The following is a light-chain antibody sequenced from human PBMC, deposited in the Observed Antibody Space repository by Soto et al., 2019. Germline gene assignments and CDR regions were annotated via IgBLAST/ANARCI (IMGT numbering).Light chain of an antibody. CDR3: QQYNSYPWT. V-gene: IGKV1-5*01. Sequence: DIQMTQSPSTLSASVGDRVTITCRASQSISSWLAWYQQKPGKAPNLLIYDASSLESGVPSKLSGSRSGTEFTITIRSLQPDGFATSYCQQYNSYPWTFGQGTKVEIK. CDR2: DAS. CDR1: QSISSW. J-gene: IGKJ1*01.